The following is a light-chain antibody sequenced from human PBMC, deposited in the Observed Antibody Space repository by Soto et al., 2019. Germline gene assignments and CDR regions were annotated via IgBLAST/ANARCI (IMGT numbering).Light chain of an antibody. J-gene: IGKJ1*01. V-gene: IGKV3-15*01. CDR2: AVS. CDR3: QQYNDWPPWT. Sequence: EIVMTQSPVTLSVSPGERATLSCRASQYISSNLAWYQQKPGQAPRLLIYAVSARATGIPARFSGGGSGTEFTLTINGLQSEDFAVYYCQQYNDWPPWTFGQGTK. CDR1: QYISSN.